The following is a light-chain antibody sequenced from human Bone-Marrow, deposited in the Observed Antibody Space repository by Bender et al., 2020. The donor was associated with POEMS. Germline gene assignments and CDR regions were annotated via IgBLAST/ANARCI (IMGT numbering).Light chain of an antibody. J-gene: IGLJ1*01. V-gene: IGLV2-14*02. CDR3: QVWDRGSEHYV. CDR1: SSDVGNYNL. Sequence: QSALTQPASVSGSPGQSITISCTGTSSDVGNYNLVSWYQQHPSKAPKLIIYDVSNRPSGVSDRFSGSNSGNTATLTISRVEAGDEADYYCQVWDRGSEHYVHGTGTKVTVL. CDR2: DVS.